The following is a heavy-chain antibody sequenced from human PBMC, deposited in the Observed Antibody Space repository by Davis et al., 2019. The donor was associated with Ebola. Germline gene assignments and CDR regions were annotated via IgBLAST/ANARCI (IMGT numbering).Heavy chain of an antibody. V-gene: IGHV1-46*03. Sequence: ASVTVSCKASGYTFTNYYMHWVRQAPGQGLEWMGMINPNDGRTIYAQKFQGRVTVTRDTSTTTVYMDLSSLRFEDTALYYRTTPGGQDSGYDVFDIWGQGTMVTVSS. D-gene: IGHD5-12*01. J-gene: IGHJ3*02. CDR3: TTPGGQDSGYDVFDI. CDR1: GYTFTNYY. CDR2: INPNDGRT.